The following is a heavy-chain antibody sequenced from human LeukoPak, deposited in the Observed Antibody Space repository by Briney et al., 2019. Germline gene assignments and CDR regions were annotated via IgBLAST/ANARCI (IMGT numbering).Heavy chain of an antibody. V-gene: IGHV3-23*01. Sequence: GGSLRLSCAASGFSFSSYAMSWVRQAPGKGLEWVSGISGSDGSTYYADSVEGRFTISRDNSKNMLYLQMNSLRAEDTAVYYCAKMASGITMVRRYFDYWGQGTLVTASS. CDR1: GFSFSSYA. D-gene: IGHD3-10*01. CDR3: AKMASGITMVRRYFDY. J-gene: IGHJ4*02. CDR2: ISGSDGST.